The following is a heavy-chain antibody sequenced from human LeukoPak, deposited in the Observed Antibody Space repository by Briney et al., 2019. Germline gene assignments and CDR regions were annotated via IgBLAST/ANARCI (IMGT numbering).Heavy chain of an antibody. CDR3: ARNRGYSYGRPFDY. D-gene: IGHD5-18*01. CDR1: GFTFSSYG. J-gene: IGHJ4*02. V-gene: IGHV3-30*03. CDR2: ISNDGSNK. Sequence: GGSLRLSCAASGFTFSSYGMHWVRQAPGKGLEWVAVISNDGSNKFHADSVKGRFTISRDNSKNTLYLQMNSLRAEDTAVYYCARNRGYSYGRPFDYWGQGTLVTVSS.